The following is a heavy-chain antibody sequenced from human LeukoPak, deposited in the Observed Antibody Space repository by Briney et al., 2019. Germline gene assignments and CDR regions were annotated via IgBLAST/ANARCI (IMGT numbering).Heavy chain of an antibody. CDR3: ARATMIVVVLDAFDI. CDR2: IKQDGSEK. J-gene: IGHJ3*02. V-gene: IGHV3-7*01. Sequence: PGGSLRLSCAASGFTFSSYWMSWVRQAPGKGLEWVANIKQDGSEKNYVDSVKGRFTISRDNAKNSLYLQMNSLRAEDTAVYYCARATMIVVVLDAFDIWGQGTMVTVSS. CDR1: GFTFSSYW. D-gene: IGHD3-22*01.